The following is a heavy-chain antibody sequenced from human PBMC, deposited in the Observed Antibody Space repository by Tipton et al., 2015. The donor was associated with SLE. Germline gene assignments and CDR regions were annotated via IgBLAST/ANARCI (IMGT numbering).Heavy chain of an antibody. CDR2: ITGSGDRT. D-gene: IGHD3-3*01. CDR3: ARSPVDYWNGYSA. Sequence: SLRLSCAGSGFIFSTYAMSWVRQAPGKGLEWVSAITGSGDRTYYINSVKGRFTISRDNSKNSLYLQMSGLRAEDTAVYYCARSPVDYWNGYSAWGPGTLVTVSS. V-gene: IGHV3-23*01. J-gene: IGHJ4*02. CDR1: GFIFSTYA.